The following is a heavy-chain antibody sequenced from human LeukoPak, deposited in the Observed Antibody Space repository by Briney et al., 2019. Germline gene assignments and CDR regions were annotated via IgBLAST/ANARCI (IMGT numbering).Heavy chain of an antibody. V-gene: IGHV1-69*13. Sequence: GASVKVSCKASGGTFSSYAISWVRQAPGQGLEWMGGIIPIFGTANYAQKFQGRATITADESTSTAYMELSSLRSEDTAVYYCAREAVPAAIGAEPRFDPWGQGTLVTVSS. CDR1: GGTFSSYA. CDR3: AREAVPAAIGAEPRFDP. D-gene: IGHD2-2*01. J-gene: IGHJ5*02. CDR2: IIPIFGTA.